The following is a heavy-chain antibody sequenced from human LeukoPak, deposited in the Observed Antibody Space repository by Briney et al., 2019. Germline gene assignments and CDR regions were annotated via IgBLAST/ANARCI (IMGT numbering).Heavy chain of an antibody. CDR1: GFTFSSYA. D-gene: IGHD2-15*01. CDR3: AKDRWGSGGSGGGDY. J-gene: IGHJ4*02. Sequence: GRSLRLSCAASGFTFSSYAMTWVRQAPGEGLEWVSTISSGGDSTNYADSVKGRFTISRDNSKNTLYLQTNSLRAEDTAVYYCAKDRWGSGGSGGGDYWGQGTLVTVSS. V-gene: IGHV3-23*01. CDR2: ISSGGDST.